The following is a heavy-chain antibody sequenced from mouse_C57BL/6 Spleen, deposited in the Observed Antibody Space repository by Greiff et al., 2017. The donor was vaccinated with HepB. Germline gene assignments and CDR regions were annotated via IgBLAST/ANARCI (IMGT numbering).Heavy chain of an antibody. CDR1: GYTFTSYW. V-gene: IGHV1-52*01. Sequence: QVQLQQPGAELVRPGSSVKLSCKASGYTFTSYWMHWVKQMPIQGLEWIGNIDPSDSETHYNQKFKDKATLTVDKSSSTAYMQLSSLTSEDSAVYYCAREDDYDYFDYWGQGTTLTVSS. CDR3: AREDDYDYFDY. CDR2: IDPSDSET. J-gene: IGHJ2*01. D-gene: IGHD2-4*01.